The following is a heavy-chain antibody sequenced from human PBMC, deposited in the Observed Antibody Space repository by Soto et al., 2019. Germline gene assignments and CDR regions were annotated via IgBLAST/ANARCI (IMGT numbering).Heavy chain of an antibody. J-gene: IGHJ6*02. CDR3: ASALYSGYDSIGYYNYAMDV. V-gene: IGHV3-73*02. CDR2: IRSKTNSYAT. Sequence: EVQLVESGGGLVQPGGSLKLSCAVSGFIFSGSAMHWVRQASGKGLEWVGRIRSKTNSYATAYGESVKGRFTISRDDSTRQAYLQMSSLKTEDTAIYYCASALYSGYDSIGYYNYAMDVWGQGTTVTVSS. CDR1: GFIFSGSA. D-gene: IGHD5-12*01.